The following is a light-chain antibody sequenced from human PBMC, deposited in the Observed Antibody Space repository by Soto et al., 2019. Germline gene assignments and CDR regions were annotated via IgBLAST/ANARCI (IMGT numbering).Light chain of an antibody. Sequence: EVVLTQSPAILSLSPGERATLSCRASRTVSPFLAWYQQKPGQAPRLLIYDASNRATGIPARFSGSGSGTDFTPTISSLEPEDFGIYYCQQRSHWPPITFGQGTRLEIK. CDR2: DAS. J-gene: IGKJ5*01. CDR1: RTVSPF. V-gene: IGKV3-11*01. CDR3: QQRSHWPPIT.